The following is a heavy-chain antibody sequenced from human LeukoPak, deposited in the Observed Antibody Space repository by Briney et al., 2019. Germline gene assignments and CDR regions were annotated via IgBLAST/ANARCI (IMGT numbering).Heavy chain of an antibody. CDR2: INPNGGGT. V-gene: IGHV1-2*02. CDR1: GYTFTAYY. Sequence: AASVKVSCKASGYTFTAYYIHWVRQAPGQGLEWMGWINPNGGGTNYAQRFQGRVTMTRETSITTAYMELSRLRSDDTAVYYCASPWGRWFGELIWYFDLWGRGTLVTVSS. J-gene: IGHJ2*01. CDR3: ASPWGRWFGELIWYFDL. D-gene: IGHD3-10*01.